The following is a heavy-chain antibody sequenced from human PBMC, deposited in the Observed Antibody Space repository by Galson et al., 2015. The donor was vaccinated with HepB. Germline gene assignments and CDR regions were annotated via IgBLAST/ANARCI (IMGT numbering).Heavy chain of an antibody. Sequence: SLRLSCATSGFTVSSNYMSWVRQAPGKGLEWVSVIYSGGSTYYADSVKGRFTISRDDSKNTLYLQMNSLRAEDTAVYYCARDRLDYISYGGIGYYYYYMDVWGKGTTVTVSS. V-gene: IGHV3-53*01. CDR1: GFTVSSNY. CDR3: ARDRLDYISYGGIGYYYYYMDV. CDR2: IYSGGST. D-gene: IGHD4-11*01. J-gene: IGHJ6*03.